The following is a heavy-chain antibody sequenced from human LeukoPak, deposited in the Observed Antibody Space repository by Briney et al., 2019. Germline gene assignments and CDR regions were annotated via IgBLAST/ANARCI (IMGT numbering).Heavy chain of an antibody. CDR2: ISSSSSTI. D-gene: IGHD1-26*01. J-gene: IGHJ4*02. CDR1: GFTFSSYA. V-gene: IGHV3-48*01. Sequence: GGSLRLSCAASGFTFSSYAMSWVRQAPGKGLEWVSYISSSSSTIYYADSVKGRFTISRDNAKNSLYLQMNSLRAEDTAVYYCARDVGIVGATRFDYWGQGTLVTVSS. CDR3: ARDVGIVGATRFDY.